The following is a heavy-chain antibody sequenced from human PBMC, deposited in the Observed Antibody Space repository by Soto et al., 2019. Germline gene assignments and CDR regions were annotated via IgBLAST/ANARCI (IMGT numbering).Heavy chain of an antibody. CDR3: ARYSSSPETYYFDY. CDR2: IYYSGST. CDR1: GGSVSSGSYY. J-gene: IGHJ4*02. Sequence: SETLSLTCTVSGGSVSSGSYYWSWIRQPPGKGLEWIGYIYYSGSTNYNPSLKSRVTISVDTSKNQFSLKLSSVTAADTAVYYCARYSSSPETYYFDYWGQGTLVTVSS. V-gene: IGHV4-61*01. D-gene: IGHD6-6*01.